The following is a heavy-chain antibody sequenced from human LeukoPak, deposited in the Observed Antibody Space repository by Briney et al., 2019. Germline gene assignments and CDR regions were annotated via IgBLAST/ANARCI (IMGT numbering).Heavy chain of an antibody. Sequence: PGGSLRLSCAASGFTFTNYAMNWVRQAPGKGLEWVSVINGNAADTYYADSVKGRFTISRDNSKNTLYLQMNSLRAEDTAVYYCAKRAPGYCSSSSCFGQFDYWGQGILVTVSS. D-gene: IGHD2-2*01. CDR2: INGNAADT. J-gene: IGHJ4*02. CDR3: AKRAPGYCSSSSCFGQFDY. CDR1: GFTFTNYA. V-gene: IGHV3-23*01.